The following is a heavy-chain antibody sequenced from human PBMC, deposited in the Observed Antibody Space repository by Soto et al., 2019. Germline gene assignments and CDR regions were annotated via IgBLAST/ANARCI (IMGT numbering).Heavy chain of an antibody. CDR1: GFTFSSYW. CDR2: IKQDGSEK. V-gene: IGHV3-7*05. J-gene: IGHJ6*02. Sequence: GSLRLSCAASGFTFSSYWMSWVRQAPGKGLEWVANIKQDGSEKYYVDSVKGRFTISRDNAKNSLYLQMNSLRAEDTAVYYCARDPMVSEYYDFWSGYYMAPASRTKEYYYYGMDVWGQGTTVTVSS. CDR3: ARDPMVSEYYDFWSGYYMAPASRTKEYYYYGMDV. D-gene: IGHD3-3*01.